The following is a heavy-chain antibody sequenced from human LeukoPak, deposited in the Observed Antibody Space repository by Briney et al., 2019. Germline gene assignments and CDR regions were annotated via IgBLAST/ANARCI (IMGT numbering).Heavy chain of an antibody. V-gene: IGHV5-51*01. CDR1: RYSFINHW. D-gene: IGHD3-22*01. J-gene: IGHJ4*02. CDR3: ARLIYDSSGYFDY. Sequence: GESLNISCKASRYSFINHWIGWVRQKPGKGLEWVGIMYPDDSDTRYSPSFQGQVSISADKSLSTAYLQWSSLKASDTAMYYCARLIYDSSGYFDYWGQGTLVTVSS. CDR2: MYPDDSDT.